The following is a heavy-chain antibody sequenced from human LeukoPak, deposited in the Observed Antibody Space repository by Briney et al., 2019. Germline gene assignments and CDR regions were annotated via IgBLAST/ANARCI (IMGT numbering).Heavy chain of an antibody. CDR1: AFTFSSNS. V-gene: IGHV3-21*01. CDR3: TREGVVPTAQNAYYYYYGIDV. D-gene: IGHD2-2*01. J-gene: IGHJ6*02. CDR2: ISSSSDSI. Sequence: GGSLRLSCAASAFTFSSNSMNWVRQAPGKGLEWVSSISSSSDSIYYADSVKGRFTISRDNAKKSLYLQMNSLRAEGTAVYYCTREGVVPTAQNAYYYYYGIDVWGQGTMVTVSS.